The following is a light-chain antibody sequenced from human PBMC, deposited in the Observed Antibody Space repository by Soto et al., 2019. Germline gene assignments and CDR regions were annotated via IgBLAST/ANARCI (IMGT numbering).Light chain of an antibody. CDR3: QQLNRYPYT. CDR2: VAS. J-gene: IGKJ2*01. Sequence: DIQLTQSPSFLSSSVGDRVTISCRASQCINNYLAWYQQKPGKAPKLLIYVASILQSGVPSRFSGSGSGTQFTLTISSLQPEDFATYYCQQLNRYPYTFGQGTKVAI. CDR1: QCINNY. V-gene: IGKV1-9*01.